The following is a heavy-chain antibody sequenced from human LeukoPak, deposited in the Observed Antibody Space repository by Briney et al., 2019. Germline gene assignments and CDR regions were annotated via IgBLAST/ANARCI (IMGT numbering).Heavy chain of an antibody. D-gene: IGHD3-10*01. CDR1: GFTFSSYS. Sequence: PGGSLRLSCAASGFTFSSYSMNWVRQAPGKGLEWVSYISSSSSTIYYADSVKGRFTISRDNAKNSLYLQMNSLRAEDTAVYYCARDAGAYYYGSGSYSPLDYWGQGTLVTVSS. CDR2: ISSSSSTI. V-gene: IGHV3-48*04. J-gene: IGHJ4*02. CDR3: ARDAGAYYYGSGSYSPLDY.